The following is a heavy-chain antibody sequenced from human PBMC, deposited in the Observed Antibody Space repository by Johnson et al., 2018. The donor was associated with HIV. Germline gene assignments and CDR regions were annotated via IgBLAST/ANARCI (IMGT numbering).Heavy chain of an antibody. J-gene: IGHJ3*02. D-gene: IGHD5-18*01. V-gene: IGHV3-48*04. CDR2: ISCSGSTI. CDR3: AREWHGQLWDDAFDI. CDR1: RFTFSYFG. Sequence: VQLLESGGGVVQPGRSLRLSCAASRFTFSYFGMHWVRQAPGKGLEWVSYISCSGSTIYYADPVKGRITISRDNAKNSMYLQMNSLRAEEPAMYYGAREWHGQLWDDAFDIWGQGTMVTVSS.